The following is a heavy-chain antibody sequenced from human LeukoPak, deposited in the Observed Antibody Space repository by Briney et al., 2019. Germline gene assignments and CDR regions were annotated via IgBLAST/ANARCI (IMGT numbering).Heavy chain of an antibody. V-gene: IGHV4-61*02. CDR1: GDSISSGDSY. CDR2: IYASGST. J-gene: IGHJ3*01. CDR3: ARDLYYYDSGDYKRGGFDV. D-gene: IGHD3-22*01. Sequence: SETLSLTCTVSGDSISSGDSYWSWVRQPAGKGLEWIGRIYASGSTIYNPSLKSRVTISIDTSKDQFSLKLSSVTAADTAVYYCARDLYYYDSGDYKRGGFDVWGQGTMVTVSS.